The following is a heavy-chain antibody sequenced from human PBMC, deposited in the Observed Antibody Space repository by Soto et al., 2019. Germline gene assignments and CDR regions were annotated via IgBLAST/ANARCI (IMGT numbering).Heavy chain of an antibody. Sequence: QVHLVESGGGAVQAGRSLRVSCATSGFTFSAYGMHWVRQAPGKGLEWVAFINYDGSSKFYGDSVKGRFTVSRDNSKNTVFLHLNSLRGEATATYYCARCKQKVIHCAMDVWGQGATVTVTS. J-gene: IGHJ6*02. D-gene: IGHD2-21*01. V-gene: IGHV3-33*01. CDR3: ARCKQKVIHCAMDV. CDR1: GFTFSAYG. CDR2: INYDGSSK.